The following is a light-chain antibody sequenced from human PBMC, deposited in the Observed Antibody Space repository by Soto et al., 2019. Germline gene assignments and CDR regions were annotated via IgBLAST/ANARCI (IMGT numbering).Light chain of an antibody. V-gene: IGKV1-8*01. CDR2: AAY. CDR3: QQYYSYPPFP. Sequence: AIRMTQSPSSLSASTGDRVTITCRASQGISSYLAWYQQKPGKAPKLLIYAAYTLQSGVPSRFSGSGSGTDFTLTISCLQSEDFATYYCQQYYSYPPFPFGPGTKVDIK. J-gene: IGKJ3*01. CDR1: QGISSY.